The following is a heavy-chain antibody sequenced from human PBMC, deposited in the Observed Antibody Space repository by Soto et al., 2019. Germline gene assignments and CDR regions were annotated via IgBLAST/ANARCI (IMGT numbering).Heavy chain of an antibody. CDR2: IYYSGNT. V-gene: IGHV4-59*01. CDR1: GGSISSYY. CDR3: ARVIRFLEWLGDYYYMDV. Sequence: SETLSLTCTVSGGSISSYYWSWIRQPPGKGLEWIGYIYYSGNTNYNPSLKSRVTISVDTSKNQFSPKLSSVTAADTAVYYCARVIRFLEWLGDYYYMDVWGKGTTVTVSS. D-gene: IGHD3-3*01. J-gene: IGHJ6*03.